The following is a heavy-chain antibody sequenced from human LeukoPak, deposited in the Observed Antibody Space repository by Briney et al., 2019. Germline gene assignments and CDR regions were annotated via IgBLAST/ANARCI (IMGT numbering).Heavy chain of an antibody. CDR2: ISYDGSNK. V-gene: IGHV3-30*04. Sequence: PGGSLRLSCAASGFTFSSYAMHWVRQAPGKGLEWMAVISYDGSNKYYADSVKGRFTISRDNSKNTLYLQMNSLRAEDTAVYYCAREFSGGYIDYWGQGTLVTVSS. CDR3: AREFSGGYIDY. D-gene: IGHD3-16*01. J-gene: IGHJ4*02. CDR1: GFTFSSYA.